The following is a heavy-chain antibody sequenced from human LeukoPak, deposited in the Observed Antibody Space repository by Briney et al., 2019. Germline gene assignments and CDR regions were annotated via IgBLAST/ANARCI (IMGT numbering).Heavy chain of an antibody. V-gene: IGHV1-2*02. CDR1: GYTFTCYY. CDR3: ATAAAIRYFDWLYPFDP. D-gene: IGHD3-9*01. J-gene: IGHJ5*02. Sequence: ASVKVSCKASGYTFTCYYMHWVRQAPGQGLEWMGWINPNSGGTNYAQKFQGRVTMTRDTSISTAYMELSSLRSEDTAVYYCATAAAIRYFDWLYPFDPWGQGTLVTVS. CDR2: INPNSGGT.